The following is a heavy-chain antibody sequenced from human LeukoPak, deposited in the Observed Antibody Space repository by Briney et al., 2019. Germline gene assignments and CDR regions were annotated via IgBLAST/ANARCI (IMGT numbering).Heavy chain of an antibody. CDR3: ARDRGWGLRFLDY. D-gene: IGHD4-17*01. V-gene: IGHV3-7*01. J-gene: IGHJ4*02. CDR1: GFTFSSYW. CDR2: IKQDGSEK. Sequence: PGGSLRLSCAASGFTFSSYWMTWVRQAPGKGMEWVAKIKQDGSEKYYVDSVKGRFTISRDNAKNSLYLQMDSLRAEDTAMSFCARDRGWGLRFLDYWGQGTLVTVSS.